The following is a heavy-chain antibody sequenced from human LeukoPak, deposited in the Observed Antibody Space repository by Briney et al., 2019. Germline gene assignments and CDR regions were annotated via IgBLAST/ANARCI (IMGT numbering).Heavy chain of an antibody. CDR3: ARRGSGYSHRGSVYFDY. CDR1: GGSISSSGYY. D-gene: IGHD3-10*01. J-gene: IGHJ4*02. CDR2: IYYSGST. Sequence: PSETLSLTCTVSGGSISSSGYYWGWIRQPPGKGLEWIGYIYYSGSTNYNPSLKSRVTISVDTSKNQFSLKLSSVTAADTAVYYCARRGSGYSHRGSVYFDYWGQGTLVTVSS. V-gene: IGHV4-61*05.